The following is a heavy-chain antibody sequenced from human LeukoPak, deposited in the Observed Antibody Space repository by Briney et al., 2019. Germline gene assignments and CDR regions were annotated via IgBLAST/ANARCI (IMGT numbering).Heavy chain of an antibody. V-gene: IGHV1-24*01. J-gene: IGHJ4*02. CDR3: ATYPPWIQLRTYFDY. Sequence: ASVKVSCKVSGYTLTELSMHWVRQAPGKGLEWMGGFDPEDGETIYAQKLQGRVTMTEDTSTDTAYMELSSLRSEDTAVYYCATYPPWIQLRTYFDYWGQGTLVTVSS. D-gene: IGHD5-18*01. CDR2: FDPEDGET. CDR1: GYTLTELS.